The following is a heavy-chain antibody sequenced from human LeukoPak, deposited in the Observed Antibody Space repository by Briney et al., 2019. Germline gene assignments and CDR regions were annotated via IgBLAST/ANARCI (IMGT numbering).Heavy chain of an antibody. J-gene: IGHJ3*02. Sequence: ASVKASCKASGYTFTSYGISWVRQAPGQGLEWMGWISAYNGNTNYAQKLQGRVTMTTDTSTSTAYMELRSLRSDDTAVYYCARVTVVVTASHAFDIWGQGTMVTVSS. CDR3: ARVTVVVTASHAFDI. V-gene: IGHV1-18*01. CDR2: ISAYNGNT. D-gene: IGHD2-21*02. CDR1: GYTFTSYG.